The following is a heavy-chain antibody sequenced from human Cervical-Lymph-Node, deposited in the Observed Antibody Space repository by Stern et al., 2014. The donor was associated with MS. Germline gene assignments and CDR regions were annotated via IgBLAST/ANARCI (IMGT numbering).Heavy chain of an antibody. CDR3: ARAGNSTSQYNWFDP. CDR1: GGSFSGSY. V-gene: IGHV4-34*01. J-gene: IGHJ5*02. CDR2: INHSDST. D-gene: IGHD2-2*01. Sequence: VQVQQWGAGLLKPSETLSLTCGVSGGSFSGSYWSWIRQPPGKGLEWIGEINHSDSTNYNPSLRRRFPISLDRSRAHFSLNLSSVTAADTAIYYCARAGNSTSQYNWFDPWGQGALVTVPS.